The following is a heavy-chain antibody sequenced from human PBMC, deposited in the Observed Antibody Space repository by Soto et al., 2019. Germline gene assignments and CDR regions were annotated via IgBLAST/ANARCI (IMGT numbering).Heavy chain of an antibody. CDR2: ISYDGSNK. D-gene: IGHD4-4*01. CDR3: ARPLWRDDYNWGYFDL. V-gene: IGHV3-30-3*01. CDR1: GFTFSNYA. J-gene: IGHJ2*01. Sequence: QVQLVESGGGVVQPGRSLRLSCAASGFTFSNYAMHWVRKAPGKGLEWVAVISYDGSNKYYTDSVKGRFTISRDNSKNTLYLQMNSLRAEDTAVYYCARPLWRDDYNWGYFDLWGRGTLVTVSS.